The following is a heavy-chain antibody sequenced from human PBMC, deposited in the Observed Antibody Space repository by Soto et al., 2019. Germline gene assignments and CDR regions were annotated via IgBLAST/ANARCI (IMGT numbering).Heavy chain of an antibody. Sequence: AGGSLRLSCAASGFTFTDFSFHWVRQGPGKGLEWVAVITYDGTNIHYADSVRGRFTISRDNSKDTLYLQMNSLRSEDTAVYYRARGCQGYNCDWGQGTLVTVSS. V-gene: IGHV3-30-3*01. CDR3: ARGCQGYNCD. D-gene: IGHD5-12*01. CDR2: ITYDGTNI. J-gene: IGHJ4*02. CDR1: GFTFTDFS.